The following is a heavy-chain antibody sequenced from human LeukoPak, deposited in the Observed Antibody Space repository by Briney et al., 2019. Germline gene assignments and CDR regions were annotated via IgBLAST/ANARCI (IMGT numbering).Heavy chain of an antibody. CDR1: GGSFSGYY. CDR3: ASFRWGVGSEY. Sequence: SETLSLTCAVYGGSFSGYYWSCIRQPPGKGLEWIGEINHSGSTNYNPPLKSRLTISVDTSKNQFSLKLNSVTAADTAVYYCASFRWGVGSEYWGQGTLVTVSS. CDR2: INHSGST. J-gene: IGHJ4*02. D-gene: IGHD3-16*01. V-gene: IGHV4-34*01.